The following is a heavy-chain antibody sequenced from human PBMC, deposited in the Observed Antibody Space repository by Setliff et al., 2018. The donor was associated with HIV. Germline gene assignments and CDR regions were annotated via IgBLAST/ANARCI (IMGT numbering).Heavy chain of an antibody. J-gene: IGHJ4*02. V-gene: IGHV3-23*01. CDR3: ARGVFDY. CDR1: GFTFMNYA. CDR2: ISGSGGNT. Sequence: GGSLRLSCAASGFTFMNYAMSWVRQAPGKGLAWVSTISGSGGNTYYADSVKGRFTISRDNSKSTLYLQMNSLGAEDTAVYYCARGVFDYWGQGALVTV.